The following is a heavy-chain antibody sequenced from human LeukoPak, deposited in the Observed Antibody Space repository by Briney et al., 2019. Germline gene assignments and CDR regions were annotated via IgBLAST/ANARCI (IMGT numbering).Heavy chain of an antibody. CDR3: ARTDGYTSSWDY. V-gene: IGHV3-23*01. D-gene: IGHD6-13*01. Sequence: GGSLRLSCAASGFTFSNYAMSWVRQTPRKGLEWVSTISGSGGGTYYADPVKGRFTISRDNSKNTLYLQMNSLRVEDTAEYYCARTDGYTSSWDYWGQGTLVTVSS. J-gene: IGHJ4*02. CDR2: ISGSGGGT. CDR1: GFTFSNYA.